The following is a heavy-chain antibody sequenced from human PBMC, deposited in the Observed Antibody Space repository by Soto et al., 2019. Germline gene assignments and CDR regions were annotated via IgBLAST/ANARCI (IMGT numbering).Heavy chain of an antibody. Sequence: ASVKVSCKASGGTFSSYAISWVRQAPGQGLEWMGGIIPIFGTANYAQKFQGRVTITADESTSTAYMELSSLRSEDTAVYYCARGEGTLYYYYYGMDVWGQGTTVTVSS. D-gene: IGHD1-26*01. CDR2: IIPIFGTA. J-gene: IGHJ6*02. CDR1: GGTFSSYA. CDR3: ARGEGTLYYYYYGMDV. V-gene: IGHV1-69*13.